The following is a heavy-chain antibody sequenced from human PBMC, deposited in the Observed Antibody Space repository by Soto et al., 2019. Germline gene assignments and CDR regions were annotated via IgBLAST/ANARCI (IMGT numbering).Heavy chain of an antibody. D-gene: IGHD6-19*01. Sequence: GGSLRLSCAASGFTFSSYSMNWVRQAPGKGLEWVSSISSSSSYIYYADSVKGRFTISRDNAKNSLYLQMNSLRAEDTAVYYCARGESEYSGGYGMDVWGQGTTVTVSS. CDR3: ARGESEYSGGYGMDV. J-gene: IGHJ6*02. V-gene: IGHV3-21*01. CDR2: ISSSSSYI. CDR1: GFTFSSYS.